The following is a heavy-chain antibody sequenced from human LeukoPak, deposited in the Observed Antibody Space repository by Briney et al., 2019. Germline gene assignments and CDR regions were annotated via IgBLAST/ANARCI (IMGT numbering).Heavy chain of an antibody. CDR1: GFTFSSYW. CDR2: ISYSGST. Sequence: PGGSLRLSCAASGFTFSSYWMSWVRQAPGKGLEWIGSISYSGSTYYNPSLKSRVTISVDTSKNQFSLKLSSVTTADTAVYYCARGYCSGGSCYSYYYYNYMDVWGKGTTVTVSS. V-gene: IGHV4-39*07. CDR3: ARGYCSGGSCYSYYYYNYMDV. D-gene: IGHD2-15*01. J-gene: IGHJ6*03.